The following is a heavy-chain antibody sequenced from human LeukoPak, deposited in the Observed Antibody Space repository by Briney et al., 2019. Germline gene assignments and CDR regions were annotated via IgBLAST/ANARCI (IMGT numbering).Heavy chain of an antibody. V-gene: IGHV3-15*01. Sequence: PGGSLTLSCAVSGFTSINAWMSWVRQAPGKGLEWVGRIKSKTDGGTRDYAAPVKGRFTISRDDSKNTLYLQMNSLKTEDTAVYYCTTFDYAAFLIWGQGTMVTVSS. CDR3: TTFDYAAFLI. CDR1: GFTSINAW. D-gene: IGHD4/OR15-4a*01. CDR2: IKSKTDGGTR. J-gene: IGHJ3*02.